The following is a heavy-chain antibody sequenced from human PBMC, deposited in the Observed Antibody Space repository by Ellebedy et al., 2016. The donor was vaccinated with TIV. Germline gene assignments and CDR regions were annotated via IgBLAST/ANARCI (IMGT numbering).Heavy chain of an antibody. V-gene: IGHV5-10-1*01. Sequence: GESLKISCQGSGYPFINYWSSWVRQMPGKGLEWVGRIDPRDSDMNYSPSFEGHVTISNDKSMNSVYLQWNSLQASDTALYYCARHSGNLWSFDYWGQGALVTVSS. CDR1: GYPFINYW. D-gene: IGHD3-10*01. J-gene: IGHJ4*02. CDR3: ARHSGNLWSFDY. CDR2: IDPRDSDM.